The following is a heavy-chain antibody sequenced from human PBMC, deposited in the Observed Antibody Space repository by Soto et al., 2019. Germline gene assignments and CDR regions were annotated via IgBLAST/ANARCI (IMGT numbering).Heavy chain of an antibody. J-gene: IGHJ6*02. CDR1: GGSISSGDYY. CDR3: ASDAGGYCSSTSCYRGMDV. CDR2: IYYSGST. V-gene: IGHV4-30-4*01. Sequence: SETLYLTCTVSGGSISSGDYYWSWIRQPQGKGLEWIGYIYYSGSTYYNPSLKSRVTISVDTSKNQFSLKLRSVTAADTAVYYCASDAGGYCSSTSCYRGMDVWGQGTTVTVSS. D-gene: IGHD2-2*01.